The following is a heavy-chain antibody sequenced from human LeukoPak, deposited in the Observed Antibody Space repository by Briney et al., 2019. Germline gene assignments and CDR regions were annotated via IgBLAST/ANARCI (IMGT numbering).Heavy chain of an antibody. CDR3: AKGGEQKTFRCGMDS. CDR1: GFTFSAYY. Sequence: GGSLRLSCAASGFTFSAYYMHWVRQAPGKGLEWVALISNDGGIKYYGASVRGRFTISRDNPENTLYLQMNSLRADDTAVYYCAKGGEQKTFRCGMDSWGQGTLVTVSS. CDR2: ISNDGGIK. V-gene: IGHV3-30*18. J-gene: IGHJ4*02. D-gene: IGHD1/OR15-1a*01.